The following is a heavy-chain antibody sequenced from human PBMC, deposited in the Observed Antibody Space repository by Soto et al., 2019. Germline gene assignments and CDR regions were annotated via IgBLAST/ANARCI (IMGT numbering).Heavy chain of an antibody. CDR2: INQDGSEK. J-gene: IGHJ5*02. CDR3: SRSLDA. Sequence: EGSLRLSCAASGFTFNTYWMDWVRQTPGKGLEWVANINQDGSEKNYVDSVKGRFTIYRDNAKNSLYLQMSSLTAEDSAPYYCSRSLDAWGQGTLVTVSS. CDR1: GFTFNTYW. V-gene: IGHV3-7*01.